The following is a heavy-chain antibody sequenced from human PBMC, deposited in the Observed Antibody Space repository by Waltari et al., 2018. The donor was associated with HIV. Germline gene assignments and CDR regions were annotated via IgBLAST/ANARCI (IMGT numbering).Heavy chain of an antibody. V-gene: IGHV4-39*01. Sequence: QLQLQESGPGLVKPSETLSLTCPVPGGSNSSSTYYWGWIRQPPGKGLEWIGSIYYSGSTYYNPSLKSRVTISVDTSKNQFSLKLSSVTAADTAVYYCARPLNLVGYFDYWGQGTLVTVSS. CDR3: ARPLNLVGYFDY. CDR1: GGSNSSSTYY. J-gene: IGHJ4*02. CDR2: IYYSGST. D-gene: IGHD1-26*01.